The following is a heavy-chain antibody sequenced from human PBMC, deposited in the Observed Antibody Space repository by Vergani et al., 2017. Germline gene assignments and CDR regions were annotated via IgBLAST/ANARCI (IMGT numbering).Heavy chain of an antibody. D-gene: IGHD2-15*01. CDR1: GGSFSGYY. J-gene: IGHJ5*02. CDR2: INHSGST. Sequence: QVQLQQWGAGLLKPSETLSLTCAVYGGSFSGYYWSWIRQPPGKGLEWIWEINHSGSTNYNPSLQSRVTISVDTSKNQFSLKLSSVTAAETAVYYFARGGDIVVVVAAGWFDPWGQGTLVTVSA. CDR3: ARGGDIVVVVAAGWFDP. V-gene: IGHV4-34*01.